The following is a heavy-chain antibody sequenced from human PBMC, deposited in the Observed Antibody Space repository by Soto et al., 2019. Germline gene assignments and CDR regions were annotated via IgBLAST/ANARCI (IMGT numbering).Heavy chain of an antibody. CDR3: ARARFRYCSSTSCPKPYYYYGMDV. CDR2: ISNSGRT. J-gene: IGHJ6*02. CDR1: SGSISGYY. Sequence: PSETLSLTVTVSSGSISGYYCIWIRQHPGKGLEWIGYISNSGRTYYNPSLKSRLTISLDTSKNQFSLKLSSVTAADTAVYYCARARFRYCSSTSCPKPYYYYGMDVWGQGTTVTVS. D-gene: IGHD2-2*01. V-gene: IGHV4-31*02.